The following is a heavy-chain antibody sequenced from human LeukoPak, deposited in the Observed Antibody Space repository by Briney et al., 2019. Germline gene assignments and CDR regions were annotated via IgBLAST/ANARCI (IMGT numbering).Heavy chain of an antibody. CDR1: GYTFTGYY. Sequence: ASVKVSCKASGYTFTGYYMHWVRQAPGQGLEWMGWINPNSGGTNYVQKFQGRVTMTRDTSISTAYMELSRLRSDDTAVYYCARSRVGEYYYGSGSYAGLGERRRKYFDYWGQGTLVTVSS. D-gene: IGHD3-10*01. V-gene: IGHV1-2*02. CDR3: ARSRVGEYYYGSGSYAGLGERRRKYFDY. J-gene: IGHJ4*02. CDR2: INPNSGGT.